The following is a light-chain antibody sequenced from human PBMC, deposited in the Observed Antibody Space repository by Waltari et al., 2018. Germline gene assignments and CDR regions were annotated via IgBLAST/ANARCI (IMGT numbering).Light chain of an antibody. J-gene: IGKJ2*01. CDR3: QQYNSWPPCV. V-gene: IGKV3-15*01. CDR2: LTS. Sequence: EIVMTQSPATLSVSPGDTAPLSCRASQSVGSGLAWYQQKPGQAPRLLIYLTSTRATGIPARFSGSGFGTEFTLTISSLQSEDFAVYYCQQYNSWPPCVFGQGTKLEIK. CDR1: QSVGSG.